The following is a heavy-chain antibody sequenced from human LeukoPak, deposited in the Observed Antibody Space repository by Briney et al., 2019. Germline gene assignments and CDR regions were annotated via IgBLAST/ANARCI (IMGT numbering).Heavy chain of an antibody. CDR3: ARGRLWFGELLYPFDY. CDR2: IYTSGST. D-gene: IGHD3-10*01. Sequence: SSETLSLTCTVSGDSISSSSSYWGWIRQPAGKGLEWIGRIYTSGSTNYNPSLKSRVTMSVDTSKNQFSLKLSSVTAADTAVYYCARGRLWFGELLYPFDYWGQGTLVTVSS. V-gene: IGHV4-61*02. J-gene: IGHJ4*02. CDR1: GDSISSSSSY.